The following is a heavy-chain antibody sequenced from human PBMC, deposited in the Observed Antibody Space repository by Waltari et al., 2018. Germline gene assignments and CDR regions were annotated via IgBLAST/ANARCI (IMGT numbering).Heavy chain of an antibody. J-gene: IGHJ4*02. CDR3: ARLKPGHDYGDYGAQNAYYFDY. V-gene: IGHV4-38-2*01. D-gene: IGHD4-17*01. CDR1: GYSISSGYY. CDR2: IYHSGST. Sequence: QVQLQESGPGLVKPSETLSLTCAVSGYSISSGYYWGWIRQPPGKGLEWIGSIYHSGSTYYTPSLKSRVTISVDTSKNQFSLKLSSVTAADTAVYYCARLKPGHDYGDYGAQNAYYFDYWGQGTLVTVSS.